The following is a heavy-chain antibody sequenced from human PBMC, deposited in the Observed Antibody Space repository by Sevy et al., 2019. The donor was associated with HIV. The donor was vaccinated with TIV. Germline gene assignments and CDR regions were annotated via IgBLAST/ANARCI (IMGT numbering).Heavy chain of an antibody. J-gene: IGHJ4*02. CDR3: TTASWSQEDYYNY. V-gene: IGHV3-15*01. CDR1: GFTFSNAW. CDR2: IKGKIYDGTI. D-gene: IGHD6-13*01. Sequence: GVSLRLSCAASGFTFSNAWMSWVRQAPGKGLEWVGRIKGKIYDGTIDYAAPVKGRFSISRDDSKNTLYLQMNSLKTEDTAVYYCTTASWSQEDYYNYWGQGTLVTVSS.